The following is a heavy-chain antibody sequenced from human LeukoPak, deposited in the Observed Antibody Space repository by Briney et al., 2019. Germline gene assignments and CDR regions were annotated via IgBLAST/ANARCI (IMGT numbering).Heavy chain of an antibody. CDR2: IYHSGST. Sequence: KPSETLSLTCAVSGGSISSSNWWSWVRQPPGKGLEWIGEIYHSGSTNYNPSLKSRVTISVDKSKNQFSLKLSSVTAADTAVYYCARFATILLWFGEGLDAFDIWGQGTMVTVSS. J-gene: IGHJ3*02. V-gene: IGHV4-4*02. CDR3: ARFATILLWFGEGLDAFDI. CDR1: GGSISSSNW. D-gene: IGHD3-10*01.